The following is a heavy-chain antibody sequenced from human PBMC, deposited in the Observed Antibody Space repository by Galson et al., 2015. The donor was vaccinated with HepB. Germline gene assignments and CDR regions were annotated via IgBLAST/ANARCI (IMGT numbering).Heavy chain of an antibody. CDR3: ARIVVPSNWFDP. V-gene: IGHV3-11*06. D-gene: IGHD2-2*01. J-gene: IGHJ5*02. CDR1: GFTFSDYY. CDR2: ISSSSSYT. Sequence: SLRLSCAASGFTFSDYYMSWIRQAPGKGLEWVSYISSSSSYTNYADSVKGRFTISRDNAKNSLYLQMNSLRAEDTAVYYCARIVVPSNWFDPWGQGTLVTVSS.